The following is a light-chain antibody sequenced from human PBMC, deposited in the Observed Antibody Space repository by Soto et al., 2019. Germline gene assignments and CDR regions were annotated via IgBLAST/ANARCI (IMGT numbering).Light chain of an antibody. Sequence: DIQMTQSPSSLSASVGDRVTITCRASQGIGNDLGWYQQKPGEVPKRLIYDASNLQSGVPSRFSGSGSGTDFTLTISSLQPEDFATYYCQQSYSTPFTFGPGTKVDIK. CDR1: QGIGND. V-gene: IGKV1-39*01. J-gene: IGKJ3*01. CDR3: QQSYSTPFT. CDR2: DAS.